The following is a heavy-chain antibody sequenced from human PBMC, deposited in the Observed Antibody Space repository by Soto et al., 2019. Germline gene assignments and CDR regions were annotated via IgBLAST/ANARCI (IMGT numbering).Heavy chain of an antibody. CDR1: GVSLSNGRRG. J-gene: IGHJ5*02. V-gene: IGHV2-26*01. CDR2: IFSNDEK. Sequence: QVTLKESGPVLVKPTETLTLTCTVSGVSLSNGRRGVSWIRQHPGKALEWLAHIFSNDEKRFNTSLKSRLSISKDTSKSQVVLIMTNMDPVDTATYYCARTEDGGGSLTLAGWFDAWGQGTLVTVSS. D-gene: IGHD1-1*01. CDR3: ARTEDGGGSLTLAGWFDA.